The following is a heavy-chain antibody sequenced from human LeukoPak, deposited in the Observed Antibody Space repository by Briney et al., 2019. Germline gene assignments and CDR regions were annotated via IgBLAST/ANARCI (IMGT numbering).Heavy chain of an antibody. J-gene: IGHJ5*02. V-gene: IGHV4-34*01. CDR3: ARPVFRGYCSSTSCFVPSGFDP. D-gene: IGHD2-2*01. CDR1: GGSFSGYY. CDR2: INHSGST. Sequence: SETLSLTCAVYGGSFSGYYWSWIRQPPGKGLEWIGEINHSGSTNYNPSFKSRVTISVDTSKNQFSLKLSSVTAADTAVYYCARPVFRGYCSSTSCFVPSGFDPWGQGTLVTVSS.